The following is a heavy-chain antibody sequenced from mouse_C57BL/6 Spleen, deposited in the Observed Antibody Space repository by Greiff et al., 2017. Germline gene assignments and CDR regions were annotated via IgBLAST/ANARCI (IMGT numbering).Heavy chain of an antibody. CDR2: ISSGSSTI. V-gene: IGHV5-17*01. J-gene: IGHJ2*01. CDR3: TTVVAHFDY. D-gene: IGHD1-1*01. Sequence: EVNVVESGGGLVKPGGSLKLSCAASGFTFSDYGMHWVRQAPEKGLEWVAYISSGSSTIYYEDTVKGRFTISRDNAKNTLFLQMTSLRSEDTAMYYCTTVVAHFDYWGQGTTLTVSS. CDR1: GFTFSDYG.